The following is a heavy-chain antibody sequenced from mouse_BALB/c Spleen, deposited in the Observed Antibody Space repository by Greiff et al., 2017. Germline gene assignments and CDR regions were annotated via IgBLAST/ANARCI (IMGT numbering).Heavy chain of an antibody. Sequence: VQLKESGGDLVKPGGSLKLSCAASGFTFSSYGMSWVRQTPDKRLGWVATISSGGSYTYYPDSVKGRFTISRDNAKNTLYLQMSSLKSEDTAMYYCARHYYGSPFAYWGQGTLVTVSA. CDR1: GFTFSSYG. CDR2: ISSGGSYT. D-gene: IGHD1-1*01. CDR3: ARHYYGSPFAY. V-gene: IGHV5-6*01. J-gene: IGHJ3*01.